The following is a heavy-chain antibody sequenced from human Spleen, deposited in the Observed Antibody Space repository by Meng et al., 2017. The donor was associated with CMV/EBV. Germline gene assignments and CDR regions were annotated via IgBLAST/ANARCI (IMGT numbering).Heavy chain of an antibody. CDR3: ASGSRAYNWNSLDY. D-gene: IGHD1-7*01. CDR1: GYIFTAYY. CDR2: INPNSGAT. V-gene: IGHV1-2*02. J-gene: IGHJ4*02. Sequence: ASVKVSCKTSGYIFTAYYVHWVRQAPAQGLEWVGWINPNSGATKYVQKFQARVTMTRDTSISTAYMELSRLRSDDTAVYYCASGSRAYNWNSLDYWGQGTLVTVSS.